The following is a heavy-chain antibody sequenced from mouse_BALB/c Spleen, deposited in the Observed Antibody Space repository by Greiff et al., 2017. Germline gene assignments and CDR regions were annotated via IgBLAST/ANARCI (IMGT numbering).Heavy chain of an antibody. J-gene: IGHJ2*01. CDR2: ISNLAYSI. CDR3: ARDGALYGNYFDY. D-gene: IGHD2-1*01. Sequence: EVQGVESGGGLVQPGGSRKLSCAASGFTFSDYGMAWVRQAPGKGPEWVAFISNLAYSIYYADTVTGRFTISRENAKNTLYLEMSSLRSEDTAMYYCARDGALYGNYFDYWGQGTTLTVSS. CDR1: GFTFSDYG. V-gene: IGHV5-15*02.